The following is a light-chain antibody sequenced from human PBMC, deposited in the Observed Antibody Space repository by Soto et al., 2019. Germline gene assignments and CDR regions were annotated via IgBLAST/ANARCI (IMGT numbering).Light chain of an antibody. CDR1: QSVSSSY. CDR2: SAS. Sequence: EIVLTHSPGTLSLSPGEIATLSCRASQSVSSSYLAWYQQKPGQAPRLLIYSASRRATGIPDRFTGSGSGTDFTLTINRVEPEDFAVYFCQQYAGSPRTFGQGTKVDI. J-gene: IGKJ1*01. CDR3: QQYAGSPRT. V-gene: IGKV3-20*01.